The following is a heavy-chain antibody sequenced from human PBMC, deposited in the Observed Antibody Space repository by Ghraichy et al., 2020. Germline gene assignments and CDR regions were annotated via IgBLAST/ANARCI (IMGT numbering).Heavy chain of an antibody. V-gene: IGHV3-23*01. CDR1: GFTFSNYA. CDR3: AKDIKATDNPRGYFDY. CDR2: ISVSGGST. D-gene: IGHD1-1*01. J-gene: IGHJ4*02. Sequence: GESLNISCAASGFTFSNYAMTWVRQAPGKGLEWVSAISVSGGSTYFADSVRGRCAISRDNSKNTLYLQMNSLRPEDTAVYYCAKDIKATDNPRGYFDYWGQVALVTVSS.